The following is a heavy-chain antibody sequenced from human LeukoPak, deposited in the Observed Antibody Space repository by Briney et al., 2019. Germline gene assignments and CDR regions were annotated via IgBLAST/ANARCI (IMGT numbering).Heavy chain of an antibody. Sequence: GGSLRLSCAASGFTFSSYAMSWVRQAPGKGLEWVSAISGSGGSTYYADSVKGRFTISRDNSKNTLYLQMNSLRAEDTAVYYCAKDLMYYDFWSGYYTNFDYWGQGTLVTVSS. V-gene: IGHV3-23*01. CDR1: GFTFSSYA. CDR2: ISGSGGST. J-gene: IGHJ4*02. D-gene: IGHD3-3*01. CDR3: AKDLMYYDFWSGYYTNFDY.